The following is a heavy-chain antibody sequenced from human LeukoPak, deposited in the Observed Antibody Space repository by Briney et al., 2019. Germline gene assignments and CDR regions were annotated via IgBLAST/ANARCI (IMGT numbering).Heavy chain of an antibody. J-gene: IGHJ4*02. V-gene: IGHV4-59*01. CDR2: IYYSGST. D-gene: IGHD6-13*01. Sequence: PETLSLTCTVSGGSIRSYYWSWIRQPPGKGLEWIGYIYYSGSTNYNPSLKSRVTISVDTSKNQFSLKLSSVTAADTAVYYCAIGRGSSWYWLDYWGQGTLVTVSS. CDR3: AIGRGSSWYWLDY. CDR1: GGSIRSYY.